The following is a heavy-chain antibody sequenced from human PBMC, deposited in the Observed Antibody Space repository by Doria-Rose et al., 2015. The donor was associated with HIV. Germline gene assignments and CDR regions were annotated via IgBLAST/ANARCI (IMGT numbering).Heavy chain of an antibody. CDR2: LNVGNGDT. Sequence: CHAPGPRLEWMGWLNVGNGDTRYSRKFQDRVTITSDTSANTGYMALSSLRSEDTAVYYCARIHSLSSSSLGHWGQGTLGTVSS. CDR3: ARIHSLSSSSLGH. J-gene: IGHJ4*02. D-gene: IGHD6-13*01. V-gene: IGHV1-3*01.